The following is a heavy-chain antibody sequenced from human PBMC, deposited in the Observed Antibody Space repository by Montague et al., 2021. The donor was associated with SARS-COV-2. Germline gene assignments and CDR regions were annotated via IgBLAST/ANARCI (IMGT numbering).Heavy chain of an antibody. CDR3: ARESFSGYLYGRGGYFYYYGIDV. D-gene: IGHD5-18*01. Sequence: TLSLTCTVSGGSISSGSYYWSWIRQPPGKGLEWIGRIYTSGSTNYNPSLKSRVTISVDTSKNQFSLKLSSVTAADTAVYYCARESFSGYLYGRGGYFYYYGIDVWGQGTTVAVSS. CDR1: GGSISSGSYY. CDR2: IYTSGST. J-gene: IGHJ6*02. V-gene: IGHV4-61*02.